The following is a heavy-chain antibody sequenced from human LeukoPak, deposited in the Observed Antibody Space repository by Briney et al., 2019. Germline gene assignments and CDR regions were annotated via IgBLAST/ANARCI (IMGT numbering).Heavy chain of an antibody. J-gene: IGHJ3*02. D-gene: IGHD3-10*01. Sequence: PSETLSLTCSVSGGSISSYYWSWIRQPPGKGLEWIGEINYSGSTNYNPSLKSRVTISVDTSKNQFSLKLSSVTAADTAVYYCARGVTYYYGSGTYYSRKDAFDIWGQGTMVTVSS. V-gene: IGHV4-34*01. CDR2: INYSGST. CDR1: GGSISSYY. CDR3: ARGVTYYYGSGTYYSRKDAFDI.